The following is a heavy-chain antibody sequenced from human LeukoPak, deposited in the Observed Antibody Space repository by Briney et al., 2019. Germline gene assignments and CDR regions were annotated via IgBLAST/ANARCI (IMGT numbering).Heavy chain of an antibody. Sequence: PSETLSLTCSVSGGSISSYYWSWIRQPAGKGLEWIGRVHRSGDTNYNPSLKSRLTMSVETSKNQISLRLRSVGAAGTAVYYCARDDFEYSVHYGMDVWGQGTTVTVSS. V-gene: IGHV4-4*07. CDR3: ARDDFEYSVHYGMDV. D-gene: IGHD3-9*01. CDR2: VHRSGDT. J-gene: IGHJ6*02. CDR1: GGSISSYY.